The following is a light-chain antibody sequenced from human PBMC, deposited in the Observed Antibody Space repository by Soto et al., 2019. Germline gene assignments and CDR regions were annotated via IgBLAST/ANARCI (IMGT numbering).Light chain of an antibody. J-gene: IGKJ1*01. CDR1: QSISSY. V-gene: IGKV1-5*03. CDR2: KAS. Sequence: DIQMTQSPSSLSASVVDRVTITCRASQSISSYLNWYQQKPGKAPKLLIYKASTLKSGVPSRFSGTGSGTDLTLTISTLPPDDFAAYYCLNYNSYSKAFGQGTKVDIK. CDR3: LNYNSYSKA.